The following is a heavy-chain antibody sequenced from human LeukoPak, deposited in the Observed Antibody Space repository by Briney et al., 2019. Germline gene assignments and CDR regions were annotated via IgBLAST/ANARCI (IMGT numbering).Heavy chain of an antibody. D-gene: IGHD1-26*01. CDR2: INIDGSSG. CDR1: GFTFRSYW. CDR3: ARPPYPNSGSFSPIDY. J-gene: IGHJ4*02. Sequence: GGSLRLSCAASGFTFRSYWMHWVRQAPGKGLVWVSRINIDGSSGSYADSVEGRFTISRDNAKNTLYLQMNSLRAEDTAVYYCARPPYPNSGSFSPIDYWGQGTLVTVSS. V-gene: IGHV3-74*01.